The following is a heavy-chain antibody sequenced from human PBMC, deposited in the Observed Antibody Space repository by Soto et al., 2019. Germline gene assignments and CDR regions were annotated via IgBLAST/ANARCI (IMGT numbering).Heavy chain of an antibody. Sequence: SETLSLTCTVSGGSLFGDYCTWIRQPAGGGLEWIGRINSDGNTNYSPSLKSRVTMSVDTSKNQFSLKLSSVTAADTAVYYCARGSWYPYYYYGMDVWGQGTTVTVSS. CDR2: INSDGNT. J-gene: IGHJ6*02. CDR3: ARGSWYPYYYYGMDV. D-gene: IGHD6-13*01. V-gene: IGHV4-4*07. CDR1: GGSLFGDY.